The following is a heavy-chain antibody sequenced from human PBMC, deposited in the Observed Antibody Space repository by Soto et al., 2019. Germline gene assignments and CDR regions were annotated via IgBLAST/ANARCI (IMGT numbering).Heavy chain of an antibody. D-gene: IGHD2-8*01. CDR3: ARAIGMLYYYYYMDV. CDR2: IYHSGST. V-gene: IGHV4-4*02. CDR1: SGSISSSNW. J-gene: IGHJ6*03. Sequence: SETLSLTCAVSSGSISSSNWWSWVRQPPGKGLEWIGEIYHSGSTNYNPSLKSRVTISVDKSKNQFSLKLSSVTAADTAVYYCARAIGMLYYYYYMDVWGKGTTVTVSS.